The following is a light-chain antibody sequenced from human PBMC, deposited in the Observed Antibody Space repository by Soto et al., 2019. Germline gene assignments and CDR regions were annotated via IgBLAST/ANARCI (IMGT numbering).Light chain of an antibody. CDR3: QQYYDWPWT. V-gene: IGKV3-15*01. Sequence: EKVMTQSPGSLSVSPGERAALSCRASPSVGSNLAWYQRKPGQAPRLLIYGASTRATGIPSRFSGSGSGTEFTLTISSLQSEDFAVYYCQQYYDWPWTFGQGTTVEIK. J-gene: IGKJ1*01. CDR2: GAS. CDR1: PSVGSN.